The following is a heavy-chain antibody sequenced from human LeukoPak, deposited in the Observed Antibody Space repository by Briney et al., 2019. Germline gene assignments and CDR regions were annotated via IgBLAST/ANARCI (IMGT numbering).Heavy chain of an antibody. J-gene: IGHJ4*02. V-gene: IGHV4-34*01. CDR1: GGSFSGYY. CDR2: INHSGST. Sequence: PSETLSLTCAVYGGSFSGYYWSWIRQPPGKGLEWIGEINHSGSTNYNPSLKSRVTISVDTSKNQFSLKLSSVTAADAAVYYCARLSAVAEPYYFDYWGQGTLVTVSS. CDR3: ARLSAVAEPYYFDY. D-gene: IGHD6-19*01.